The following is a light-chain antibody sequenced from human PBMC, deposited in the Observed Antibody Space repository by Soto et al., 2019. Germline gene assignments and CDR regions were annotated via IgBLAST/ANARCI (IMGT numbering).Light chain of an antibody. CDR2: KAS. Sequence: DIQMTQSPSTLSASVGDRVTITCRASHSISSWLAWYQQKPGKAPKLLIYKASSLESGVPSRFSGSGSGTEFTLTISSLQPEDFATYYCQQYNSYPCTFGQGTKVEIK. J-gene: IGKJ1*01. V-gene: IGKV1-5*03. CDR3: QQYNSYPCT. CDR1: HSISSW.